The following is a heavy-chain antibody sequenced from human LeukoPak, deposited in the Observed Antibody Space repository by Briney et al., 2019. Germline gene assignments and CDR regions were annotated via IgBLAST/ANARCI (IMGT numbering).Heavy chain of an antibody. Sequence: ASVKVSCKTSGYTFTDYFIHWVRQAPGQGLEWMGWINPNSGGTNYAQNFQGRVTMTRDTSISTAYMELSSLRSEDTAVYYCARAPQGVSGNIDYWGQGALVTVSS. CDR2: INPNSGGT. CDR1: GYTFTDYF. D-gene: IGHD3-10*01. J-gene: IGHJ4*02. CDR3: ARAPQGVSGNIDY. V-gene: IGHV1-2*02.